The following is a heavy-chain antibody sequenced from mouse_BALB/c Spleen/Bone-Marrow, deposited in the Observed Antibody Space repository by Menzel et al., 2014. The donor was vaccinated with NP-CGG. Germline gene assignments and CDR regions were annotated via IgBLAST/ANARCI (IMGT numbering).Heavy chain of an antibody. CDR1: GFNIKDTY. J-gene: IGHJ2*01. D-gene: IGHD2-14*01. CDR2: IDPANGNT. V-gene: IGHV14-3*02. Sequence: GSELVKPGASVKLSCTVSGFNIKDTYMYWVKQRPEQGPEWIGWIDPANGNTKYDPKFPDMATITAKTSSNTAYLQLSSLTSKDTAVYCCARYRLRTFFYYWGQGTTLTGSS. CDR3: ARYRLRTFFYY.